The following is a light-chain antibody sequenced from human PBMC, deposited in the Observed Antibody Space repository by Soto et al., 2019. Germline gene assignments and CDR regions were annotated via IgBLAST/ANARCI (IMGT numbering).Light chain of an antibody. CDR2: DAV. CDR1: TGAVTSGHY. CDR3: LLYYGGVVL. V-gene: IGLV7-46*01. Sequence: VVTQEPSLTVSPGGTVTLTCGSSTGAVTSGHYPYWVQQRSGQAPRTLIYDAVNRHSWTPARFSGSLLGGKAALTLSGAQPEDEGDYYCLLYYGGVVLFGGGTKLTVL. J-gene: IGLJ2*01.